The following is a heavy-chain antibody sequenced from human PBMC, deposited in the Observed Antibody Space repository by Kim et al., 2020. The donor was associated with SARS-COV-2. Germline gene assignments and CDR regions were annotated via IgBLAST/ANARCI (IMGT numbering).Heavy chain of an antibody. Sequence: YADSVKGRFTISRDNAKNSLYLQMNGLRAEDTAVYYCAIDKPPGTDAFDIWGQGTMVTVSS. D-gene: IGHD1-1*01. V-gene: IGHV3-21*01. CDR3: AIDKPPGTDAFDI. J-gene: IGHJ3*02.